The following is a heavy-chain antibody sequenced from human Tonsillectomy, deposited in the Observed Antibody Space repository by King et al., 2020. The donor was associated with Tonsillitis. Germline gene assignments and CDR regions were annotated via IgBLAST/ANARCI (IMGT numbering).Heavy chain of an antibody. J-gene: IGHJ6*02. V-gene: IGHV3-9*01. CDR1: GFTFDDYA. Sequence: VQLVESGGGLVQPGRSLRLSCAASGFTFDDYAMHWVRQAPGKGLEWVSGISWNSGSIGYADSVKGRFTISRDNAKNSLFLQMNSLRAEDTALYYCAKDMEATVTTHLYYYHYGMDVWGPGTTVTVSS. CDR3: AKDMEATVTTHLYYYHYGMDV. CDR2: ISWNSGSI. D-gene: IGHD4-17*01.